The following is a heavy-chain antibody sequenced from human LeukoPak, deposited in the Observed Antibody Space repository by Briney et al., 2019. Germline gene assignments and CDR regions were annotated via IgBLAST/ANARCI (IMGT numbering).Heavy chain of an antibody. V-gene: IGHV4-61*10. CDR1: GGSISSGSYY. D-gene: IGHD2-21*02. Sequence: SQTLSLTCTVSGGSISSGSYYWSWIRQPAGKGLELIGYIYYSWSTNYNPSLKSRVTISVDTAKNQFSLKLSSVTAADTAVYYCAREPGAYCGGDCYDADAFDIWGQGTMVTVSS. CDR3: AREPGAYCGGDCYDADAFDI. J-gene: IGHJ3*02. CDR2: IYYSWST.